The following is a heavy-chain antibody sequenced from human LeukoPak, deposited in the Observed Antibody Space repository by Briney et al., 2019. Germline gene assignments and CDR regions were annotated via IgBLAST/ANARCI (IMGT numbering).Heavy chain of an antibody. CDR1: GFTFNSYN. CDR2: ISLSSSTI. V-gene: IGHV3-48*01. Sequence: PGGSLRLSCAASGFTFNSYNMNWVRQAPGKGLEWVSYISLSSSTIYYADSVKGRFTISRDNAKNSLYLQMNSLRAEDTAVYYCARTVVAATADYWGQGTLVTVSS. CDR3: ARTVVAATADY. J-gene: IGHJ4*02. D-gene: IGHD2-15*01.